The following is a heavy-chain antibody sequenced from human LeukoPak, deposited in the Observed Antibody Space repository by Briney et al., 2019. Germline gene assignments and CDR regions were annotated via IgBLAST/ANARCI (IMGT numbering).Heavy chain of an antibody. CDR3: ARAGYSSGWYADY. J-gene: IGHJ4*02. CDR2: IYHSGST. D-gene: IGHD6-19*01. CDR1: GGSISSGGYY. V-gene: IGHV4-30-2*01. Sequence: PSQTLSLTCTVSGGSISSGGYYWSRIRQPPGKGLEWIWYIYHSGSTYYNPSLKSRVTISVDRSKNQFSLKLSSVTAADTAVYYCARAGYSSGWYADYWGQGTLVTVSS.